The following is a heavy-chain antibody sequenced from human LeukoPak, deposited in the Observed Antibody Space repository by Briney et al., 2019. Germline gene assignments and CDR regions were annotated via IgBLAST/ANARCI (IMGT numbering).Heavy chain of an antibody. CDR2: IYYSGST. Sequence: SETLSLTCTVSGGSISSSSYSWGWIRQPPGKGLEWIGSIYYSGSTYYNPSLKSRVTISVDTSKNQFSLKLSSVTAADTAVYYCARDVISGSSSSGDYWGQGTLVTVSS. V-gene: IGHV4-39*07. CDR1: GGSISSSSYS. CDR3: ARDVISGSSSSGDY. J-gene: IGHJ4*02. D-gene: IGHD6-6*01.